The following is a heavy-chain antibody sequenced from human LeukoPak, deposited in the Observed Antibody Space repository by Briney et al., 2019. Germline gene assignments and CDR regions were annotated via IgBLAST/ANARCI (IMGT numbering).Heavy chain of an antibody. D-gene: IGHD6-13*01. Sequence: ASVKVSCKASGYTFTGYYMHWVRQAPGQGVEWMGWINPNSGGTNYAQKFQGRVTMTRDTSISTAYMELSSLRSEDTAVYYCARGRGSSWYSDYWGQGTLVTVSS. J-gene: IGHJ4*02. CDR2: INPNSGGT. CDR3: ARGRGSSWYSDY. V-gene: IGHV1-2*02. CDR1: GYTFTGYY.